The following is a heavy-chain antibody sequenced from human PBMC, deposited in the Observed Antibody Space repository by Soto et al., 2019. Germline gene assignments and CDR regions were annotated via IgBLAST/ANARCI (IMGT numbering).Heavy chain of an antibody. CDR1: GGSISSYY. CDR2: IYYSGST. J-gene: IGHJ6*03. V-gene: IGHV4-59*01. CDR3: AREGPFTSYYYYYYMDV. Sequence: ASETLSLTCTVSGGSISSYYWSWIRQPPGKGLEWIGYIYYSGSTNYNPSLKSRVTISVDTSKNQFSLKLSSVTAADTAVYYCAREGPFTSYYYYYYMDVWGKGTTVTVSS.